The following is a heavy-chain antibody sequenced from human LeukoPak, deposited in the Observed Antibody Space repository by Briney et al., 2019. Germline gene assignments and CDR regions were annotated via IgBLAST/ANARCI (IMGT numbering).Heavy chain of an antibody. CDR3: ARWEIRGTAHKLDY. CDR2: INQDGSAK. Sequence: PGGSLRLSCVASGFTLSSHWMSWVRQAPGKGLEWVANINQDGSAKYFVDSVKGRFTISRDNAKNSMYLQMNSLRAEDTAVYYCARWEIRGTAHKLDYWGQGTRVTVSS. J-gene: IGHJ4*02. CDR1: GFTLSSHW. V-gene: IGHV3-7*01. D-gene: IGHD1-7*01.